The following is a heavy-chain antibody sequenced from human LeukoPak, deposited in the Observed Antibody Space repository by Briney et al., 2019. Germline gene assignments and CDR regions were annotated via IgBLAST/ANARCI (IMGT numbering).Heavy chain of an antibody. CDR1: GYTFTGYY. D-gene: IGHD3-22*01. V-gene: IGHV1-2*02. CDR3: ASIRAYYDRGDY. J-gene: IGHJ4*02. Sequence: ASVKVSCKASGYTFTGYYMHWERQAPGQGLEWMGWINPNSGGTNYAQKFQGRVTMTRDTSISTAYMELSRLRSDDTAVYYCASIRAYYDRGDYWGQGTLVTVSS. CDR2: INPNSGGT.